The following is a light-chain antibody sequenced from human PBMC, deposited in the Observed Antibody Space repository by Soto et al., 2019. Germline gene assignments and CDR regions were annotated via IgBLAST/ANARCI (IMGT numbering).Light chain of an antibody. CDR1: QSVSSSY. CDR3: QQYGSSPPIT. J-gene: IGKJ5*01. V-gene: IGKV3-20*01. CDR2: GAS. Sequence: EIVLTQSPGTLPLSPGERATLSCRASQSVSSSYLAWYQQKPGQAPRLLIYGASSRATGIPDRFSGSGSRTDFTLTISRLEPEDFAVYYCQQYGSSPPITFGEGTRLEIK.